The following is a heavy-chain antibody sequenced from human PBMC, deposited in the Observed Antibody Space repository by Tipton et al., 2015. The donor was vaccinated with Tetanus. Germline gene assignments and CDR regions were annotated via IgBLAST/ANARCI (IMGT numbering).Heavy chain of an antibody. CDR2: IYYSGST. D-gene: IGHD3-22*01. CDR3: ASWDYDSSGYYYGWFDP. Sequence: TLSLTCTVSGGSISSYYWSWIRQPPGKGLEWIGYIYYSGSTNYNPSLKGRVTISVDTSKNQFSLKLSSVTAADTAVYYCASWDYDSSGYYYGWFDPWGQGTLVTVSS. V-gene: IGHV4-59*01. J-gene: IGHJ5*02. CDR1: GGSISSYY.